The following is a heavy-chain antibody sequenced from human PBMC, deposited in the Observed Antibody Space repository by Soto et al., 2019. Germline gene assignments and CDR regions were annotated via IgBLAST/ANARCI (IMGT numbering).Heavy chain of an antibody. CDR1: GFTFSSYA. Sequence: GGSLRLSCAASGFTFSSYAMNWVRQAPGKGLEWVSAIRASGGTTYYADSVKGRFTISRDNSKNTLYLQMNSLRAEDTAVYYYAKMFSRDDYGELFDYWGQGTLVTVSS. CDR3: AKMFSRDDYGELFDY. CDR2: IRASGGTT. D-gene: IGHD4-17*01. V-gene: IGHV3-23*01. J-gene: IGHJ4*02.